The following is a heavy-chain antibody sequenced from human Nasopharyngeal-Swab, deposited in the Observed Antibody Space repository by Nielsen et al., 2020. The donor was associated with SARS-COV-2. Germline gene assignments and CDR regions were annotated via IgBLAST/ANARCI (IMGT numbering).Heavy chain of an antibody. D-gene: IGHD3-22*01. J-gene: IGHJ4*02. CDR3: AREWYYYDSSDYSTYFDY. V-gene: IGHV3-33*01. CDR2: IWYAGSNK. Sequence: GESLKISCAASGFTFSSYGMHWVRQAPGKGLEWVAVIWYAGSNKYYADSVKGRFTISRDNSKNTLYLQMNSLRAEDTAVYYCAREWYYYDSSDYSTYFDYWGQGTLVTVSS. CDR1: GFTFSSYG.